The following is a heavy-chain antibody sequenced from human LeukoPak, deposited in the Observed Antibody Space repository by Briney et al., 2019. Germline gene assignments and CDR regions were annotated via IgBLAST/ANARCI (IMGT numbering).Heavy chain of an antibody. J-gene: IGHJ4*02. D-gene: IGHD3-10*01. CDR1: EFTFSSYA. CDR3: ARDPSDSLPNHRHNYYGSRSYIC. CDR2: IGGSGGST. V-gene: IGHV3-23*01. Sequence: GPSLRLSCAASEFTFSSYAMGWVRQPPGKGLEWVSCIGGSGGSTYYADCVTGRFTTSRDQTKNSLYMQMTSLRAEDTSVYFCARDPSDSLPNHRHNYYGSRSYICWGQGTLVTVSS.